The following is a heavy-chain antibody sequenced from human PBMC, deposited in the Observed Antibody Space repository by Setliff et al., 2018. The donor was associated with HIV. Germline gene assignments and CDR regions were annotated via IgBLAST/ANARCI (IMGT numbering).Heavy chain of an antibody. D-gene: IGHD1-26*01. CDR1: GDSITSGTYY. J-gene: IGHJ4*02. CDR2: ISTSATT. CDR3: ARDRRDDYYLTAYFDS. V-gene: IGHV4-61*09. Sequence: SETLSLTCTVSGDSITSGTYYWSWIRQPAGMRLEWIGHISTSATTNYNPSLKSRVTISADTSKSQFSLKLTSVTAADTAAYYCARDRRDDYYLTAYFDSLGQGTVGTVSS.